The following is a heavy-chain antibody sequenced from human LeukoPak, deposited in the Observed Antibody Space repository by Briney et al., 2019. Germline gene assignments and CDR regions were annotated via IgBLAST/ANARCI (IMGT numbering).Heavy chain of an antibody. CDR2: IWYDGSNI. CDR1: GISFSRHG. D-gene: IGHD3-22*01. V-gene: IGHV3-33*01. J-gene: IGHJ4*02. Sequence: GTSLRLSCVASGISFSRHGMHWVRQAPGKGLEWVAVIWYDGSNIYYADSVKGRFTISRDNSKNTLYLQMNSLRAEDTALYYCARACHDYDSNGFSLLDYWCQGTLVTVSS. CDR3: ARACHDYDSNGFSLLDY.